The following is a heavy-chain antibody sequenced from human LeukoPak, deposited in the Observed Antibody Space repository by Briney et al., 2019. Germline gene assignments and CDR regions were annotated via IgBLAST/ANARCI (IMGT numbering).Heavy chain of an antibody. D-gene: IGHD5-24*01. V-gene: IGHV1-8*01. CDR3: ARVGRRYYYYYYGMDV. J-gene: IGHJ6*02. CDR2: MNPNSGNT. CDR1: GYTFTSYD. Sequence: VASVKVSCKASGYTFTSYDINWVRQATGQGLEWMGWMNPNSGNTGYAQKFQGRVTMTRNTSISTAYMELSSLRSEDTAVYYCARVGRRYYYYYYGMDVWGQGTTVTVSS.